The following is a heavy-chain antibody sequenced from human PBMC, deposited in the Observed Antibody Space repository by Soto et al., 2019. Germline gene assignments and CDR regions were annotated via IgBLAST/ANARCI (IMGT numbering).Heavy chain of an antibody. CDR1: GGSISSSSYY. V-gene: IGHV4-39*01. D-gene: IGHD6-13*01. CDR2: IYYSGST. CDR3: ARQRQQLGPEYFQH. Sequence: QLQLQESGPGLVKPSETLSLTCTVSGGSISSSSYYWGWIRQPPGKGLEWIGSIYYSGSTYYNPSLKSRVTISVDTSKNQFSPKLSSVTAADTAVYYCARQRQQLGPEYFQHWGQGTLVTVSS. J-gene: IGHJ1*01.